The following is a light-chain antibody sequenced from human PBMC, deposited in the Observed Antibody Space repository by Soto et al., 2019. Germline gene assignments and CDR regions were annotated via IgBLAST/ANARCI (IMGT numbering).Light chain of an antibody. J-gene: IGLJ2*01. CDR2: AVS. CDR3: CSYTSLSTVV. CDR1: SSDVVGYNH. V-gene: IGLV2-14*01. Sequence: QSALTQPASVSGSPGQSITISCTGTSSDVVGYNHVSWYQHSPGKAPKLILFAVSDRPSGVSHRFSGSKSGNTASLTISGLQADDEADYYCCSYTSLSTVVFGGGTKLTVL.